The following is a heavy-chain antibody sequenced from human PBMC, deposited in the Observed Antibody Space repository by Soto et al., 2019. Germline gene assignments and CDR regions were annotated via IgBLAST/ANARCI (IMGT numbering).Heavy chain of an antibody. CDR3: AITAGYSSGWYTFGGVTHEGGYFDY. Sequence: QVQLVQSGAEVKKPGASVKVSCKASGYTFTSYGISWVRQAPGQGLEWMGWISAYNGNTNYAQKLQGRVTMTTDTSTSTAYMELMSLRSDDTAVYYCAITAGYSSGWYTFGGVTHEGGYFDYWGQGTLVTVSS. D-gene: IGHD6-19*01. CDR1: GYTFTSYG. J-gene: IGHJ4*02. V-gene: IGHV1-18*04. CDR2: ISAYNGNT.